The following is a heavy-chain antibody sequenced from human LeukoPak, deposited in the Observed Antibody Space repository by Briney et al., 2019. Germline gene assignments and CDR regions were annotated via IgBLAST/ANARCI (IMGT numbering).Heavy chain of an antibody. CDR1: GGSISSSSYY. J-gene: IGHJ4*02. V-gene: IGHV4-39*07. Sequence: SETLSLTCTVSGGSISSSSYYWGWIRQPPGKGLEWIGSIYYSGSTYYNPSLKSRVTISVDTSKNQFSLKLSSVTAADTAVYYCARDFAARRGPSISHLDYWGQGTLVTVSS. D-gene: IGHD2/OR15-2a*01. CDR2: IYYSGST. CDR3: ARDFAARRGPSISHLDY.